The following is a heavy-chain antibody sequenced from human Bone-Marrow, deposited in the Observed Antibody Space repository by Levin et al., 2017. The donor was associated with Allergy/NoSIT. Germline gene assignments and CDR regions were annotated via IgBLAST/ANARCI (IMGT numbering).Heavy chain of an antibody. V-gene: IGHV4-30-4*01. CDR2: VNYDGRT. Sequence: SQTLSLTCTASGASISDSDYFWSWIRQTPGKGLEWIGNVNYDGRTYYNPSLRSRVTISLDTSKNHFSLRLSSVTAADTAVYYCARYPYGGFDYWGQGTLVTVSS. J-gene: IGHJ4*02. D-gene: IGHD4-23*01. CDR3: ARYPYGGFDY. CDR1: GASISDSDYF.